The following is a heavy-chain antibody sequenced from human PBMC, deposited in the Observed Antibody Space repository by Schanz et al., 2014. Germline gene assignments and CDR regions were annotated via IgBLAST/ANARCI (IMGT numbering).Heavy chain of an antibody. V-gene: IGHV3-33*06. CDR2: IWSDGTNE. CDR1: GFIFRSFG. D-gene: IGHD3-10*01. J-gene: IGHJ5*01. CDR3: AKQHIVRGVIYLNWFDS. Sequence: QGQLVESGGGVVQPGKSLRLSCATSGFIFRSFGIHWVRQAPGKGLEWVAVIWSDGTNEYYADSVKGRFTISGDSSKNTVHLQMNSLRAEDTAVYYCAKQHIVRGVIYLNWFDSWGQGTLVTVSS.